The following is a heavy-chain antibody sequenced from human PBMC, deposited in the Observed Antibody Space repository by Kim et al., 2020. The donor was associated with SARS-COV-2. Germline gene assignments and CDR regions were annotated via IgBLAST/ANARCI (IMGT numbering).Heavy chain of an antibody. CDR1: GGSISSCY. Sequence: SETLSLTCTVYGGSISSCYWSWIWLRPRKGQELLCYGSYSGSTNSNPSLKRRVTISVDTAKNQFSLKLTSVSAADTAMYYCARDYVVSSGFFEYYYGMDVWRQGTAVPVFS. CDR2: GSYSGST. CDR3: ARDYVVSSGFFEYYYGMDV. V-gene: IGHV4-59*13. D-gene: IGHD3-22*01. J-gene: IGHJ6*01.